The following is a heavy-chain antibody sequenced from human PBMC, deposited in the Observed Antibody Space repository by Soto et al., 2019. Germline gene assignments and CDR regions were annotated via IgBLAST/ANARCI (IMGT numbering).Heavy chain of an antibody. CDR1: GFTFTNSA. Sequence: QVQVEQSGPEVKKPGTSVKVSCKTSGFTFTNSAVQWVRQAPGQRLEWIAWIIVGSGTTNYAQNLQGRVTVIRDMSTDTAYMELSSLRSEDSAIYYCAAELYLDGACCHFDHWGQGALVTVSS. CDR3: AAELYLDGACCHFDH. J-gene: IGHJ4*02. V-gene: IGHV1-58*01. CDR2: IIVGSGTT. D-gene: IGHD2-21*02.